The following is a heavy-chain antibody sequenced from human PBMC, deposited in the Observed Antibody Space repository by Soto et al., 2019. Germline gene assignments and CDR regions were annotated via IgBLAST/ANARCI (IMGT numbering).Heavy chain of an antibody. CDR3: AGVYGDYGLEGL. D-gene: IGHD4-17*01. CDR1: GGLFSRGGYH. CDR2: IFYSGTA. J-gene: IGHJ2*01. V-gene: IGHV4-31*01. Sequence: QGQLQESGPGLVKPSQTLSLTCTVSGGLFSRGGYHWHWIRQHPGKGMVWTGYIFYSGTAYYNRSLQSQVSISVAPPRNQFSRKMTLLPDANTAIYYCAGVYGDYGLEGLWGRGALGAVSP.